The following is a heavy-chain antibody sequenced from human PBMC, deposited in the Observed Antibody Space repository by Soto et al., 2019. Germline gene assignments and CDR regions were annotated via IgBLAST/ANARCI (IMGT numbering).Heavy chain of an antibody. Sequence: QVQLQESGPGLVKPSETLSLTCTVSGGSISSYYWSWIRQPPGKGLEWIGYIYYTGSTKYNPSLKSRVTTPVDTSKNQFSLRLSSVTTADTAVYFGARGPWNADCDYWGQGIVVTVSS. J-gene: IGHJ4*02. D-gene: IGHD1-1*01. V-gene: IGHV4-59*01. CDR2: IYYTGST. CDR3: ARGPWNADCDY. CDR1: GGSISSYY.